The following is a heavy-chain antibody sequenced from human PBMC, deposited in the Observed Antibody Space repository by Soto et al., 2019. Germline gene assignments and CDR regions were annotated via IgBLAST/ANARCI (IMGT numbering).Heavy chain of an antibody. J-gene: IGHJ5*02. CDR2: IIPIRGRA. Sequence: QVQLVQSGAEVKKPGSSVKVSCKASGGTFSSYTISWVRQAPGQGLEWMGRIIPIRGRANYAQKFQGGGTITADKSTSTANMDLSGRRSEDTAVYDGAAVGEWLHPFDPWGQGTLVTVSS. CDR3: AAVGEWLHPFDP. D-gene: IGHD3-3*01. CDR1: GGTFSSYT. V-gene: IGHV1-69*02.